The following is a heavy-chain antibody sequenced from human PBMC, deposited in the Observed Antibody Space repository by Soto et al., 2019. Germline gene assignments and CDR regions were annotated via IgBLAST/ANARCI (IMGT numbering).Heavy chain of an antibody. CDR3: ASTYYTGDSGPYDY. CDR1: GDSISSGGYY. V-gene: IGHV4-31*03. Sequence: PSETLSLTCTVSGDSISSGGYYWSWIRQHPGKGLEWIGYIYYSGTTYYNPSLESRVSISAGTSENQFSLKVKSVTVADTAVYYCASTYYTGDSGPYDYWGQGTLVTVSS. D-gene: IGHD1-26*01. J-gene: IGHJ4*02. CDR2: IYYSGTT.